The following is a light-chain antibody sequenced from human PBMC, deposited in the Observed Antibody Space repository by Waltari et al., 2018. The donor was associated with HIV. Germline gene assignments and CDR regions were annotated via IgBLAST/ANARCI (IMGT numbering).Light chain of an antibody. V-gene: IGKV1-9*01. CDR2: AAS. CDR1: QGITTY. CDR3: QQLDRYPRT. Sequence: DIQLTQSPSFLSASVGDRLTITCRASQGITTYLAWYQQRPGTAPKLLIYAASTLQSGVPSRFSGSGSGTEFTLTISSLQPEDFATYYCQQLDRYPRTFGQGTKVEIK. J-gene: IGKJ1*01.